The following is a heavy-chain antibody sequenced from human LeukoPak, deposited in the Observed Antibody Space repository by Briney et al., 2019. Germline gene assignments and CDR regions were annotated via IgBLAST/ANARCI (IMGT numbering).Heavy chain of an antibody. CDR3: ARDRTYSPRRHYYYYYMDV. Sequence: GRSLRLSCVASGFTFSSYGMHWARQAPGKGLEWVAVIWYDGSNKYYADSVKGRFTISRDNSKNTLYLQMNSLRAEDTAVYYCARDRTYSPRRHYYYYYMDVWGKGTTVTVSS. V-gene: IGHV3-33*01. CDR2: IWYDGSNK. CDR1: GFTFSSYG. J-gene: IGHJ6*03. D-gene: IGHD2-15*01.